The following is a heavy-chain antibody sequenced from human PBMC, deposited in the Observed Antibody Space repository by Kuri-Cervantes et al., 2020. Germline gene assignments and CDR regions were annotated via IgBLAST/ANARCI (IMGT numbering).Heavy chain of an antibody. V-gene: IGHV4-38-2*01. CDR3: ARVHTRGWGSSSCYGYGFDP. CDR2: IWHSGST. Sequence: SETLSLSCAASGYSTGSGYYWGWIRQPAGKGLEVGGSIWHSGSTCYIPSIKGRVTISVDTAKNHFSLRLTSVTAADTAVYYCARVHTRGWGSSSCYGYGFDPWGQGTLVTVSS. J-gene: IGHJ5*02. D-gene: IGHD2-2*01. CDR1: GYSTGSGYY.